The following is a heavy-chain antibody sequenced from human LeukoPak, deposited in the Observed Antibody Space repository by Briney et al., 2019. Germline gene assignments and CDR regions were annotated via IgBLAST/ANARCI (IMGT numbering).Heavy chain of an antibody. Sequence: GGSLRLSCAASEFTFSHYYMSWIRQAPGKGLEWVSYISSSGGATYYADSVKGRFTISRDNAKNSLFLQMNSLRGEDTAVYYCARAYLDVFDIWGQGTMVTVSS. D-gene: IGHD3-16*01. CDR1: EFTFSHYY. CDR2: ISSSGGAT. CDR3: ARAYLDVFDI. J-gene: IGHJ3*02. V-gene: IGHV3-11*01.